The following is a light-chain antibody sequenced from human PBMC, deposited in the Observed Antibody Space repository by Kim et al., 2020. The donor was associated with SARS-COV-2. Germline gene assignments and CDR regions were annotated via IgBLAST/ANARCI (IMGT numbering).Light chain of an antibody. J-gene: IGLJ3*02. CDR3: QTWGTGMV. Sequence: GASVKLTCTLSSGHSSYAIAWHQQQPEKGPRYLMKLNSDGSHSKVDGIPGRFSGSSSGAERYLTISSLQSEDEADYYCQTWGTGMVFGGGTQLTVL. CDR2: LNSDGSH. V-gene: IGLV4-69*01. CDR1: SGHSSYA.